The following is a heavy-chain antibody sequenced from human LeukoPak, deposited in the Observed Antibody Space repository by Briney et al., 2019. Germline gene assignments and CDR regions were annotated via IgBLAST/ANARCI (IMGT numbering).Heavy chain of an antibody. CDR1: GFTFSNYA. V-gene: IGHV3-23*01. J-gene: IGHJ4*02. CDR3: AKAYYDSSGYYNYFDY. Sequence: PGGSLRLSCAASGFTFSNYAMSWVRQAPGKGLEWVSSISGSGGSTLYADSVKGRFTISRDNSKNTLYLQMNSLRVEDTAVYYCAKAYYDSSGYYNYFDYWGQGTLVTVSS. D-gene: IGHD3-22*01. CDR2: ISGSGGST.